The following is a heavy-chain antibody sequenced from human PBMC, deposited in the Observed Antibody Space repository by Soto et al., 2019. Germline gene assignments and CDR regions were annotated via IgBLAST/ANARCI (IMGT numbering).Heavy chain of an antibody. CDR1: GYTFTTYG. CDR3: ARDVLAARPFLLGD. Sequence: ASVKVSCKASGYTFTTYGISWVRQAPGQGLEWMGWISAYNGNTYYAQKLQGRVTMTTDTSTSTAYMELRSLKSDDTAVYYCARDVLAARPFLLGDWGQGTLVTVAS. D-gene: IGHD6-6*01. CDR2: ISAYNGNT. J-gene: IGHJ4*02. V-gene: IGHV1-18*01.